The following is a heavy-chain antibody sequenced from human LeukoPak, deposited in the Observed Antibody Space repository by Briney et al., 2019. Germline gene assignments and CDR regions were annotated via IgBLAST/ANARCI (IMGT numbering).Heavy chain of an antibody. D-gene: IGHD3-3*01. CDR3: ASGVNYFDY. J-gene: IGHJ4*02. V-gene: IGHV3-21*01. Sequence: GSLRLSCAASGFTFSSYNMKWVRQAPGKGLEWVSSISSRSSYIFYADSVKGRFTISRDNAKKSLYLQMNSLRAEDTAVYYCASGVNYFDYWGQGTLVTVSS. CDR1: GFTFSSYN. CDR2: ISSRSSYI.